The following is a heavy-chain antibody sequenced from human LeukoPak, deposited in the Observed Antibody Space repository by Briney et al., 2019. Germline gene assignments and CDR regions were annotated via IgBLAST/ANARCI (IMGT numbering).Heavy chain of an antibody. CDR2: IEGSGIT. CDR3: AKDYEGFGEF. V-gene: IGHV3-43*01. CDR1: GFSLDVFT. J-gene: IGHJ1*01. Sequence: GGYLRLSCAVSGFSLDVFTVHWVCQAPGKGLEWLSLIEGSGITSYAGSVKGRFTISRDNTKNSVYLQMNSLRTEDTAFYYCAKDYEGFGEFWGQGTLVSVSS. D-gene: IGHD3-10*01.